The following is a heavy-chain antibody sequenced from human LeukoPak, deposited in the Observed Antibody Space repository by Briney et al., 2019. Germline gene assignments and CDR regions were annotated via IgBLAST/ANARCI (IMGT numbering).Heavy chain of an antibody. D-gene: IGHD2-8*01. CDR1: GGSISSGSYY. J-gene: IGHJ4*02. Sequence: SETLSLTCTVSGGSISSGSYYWSWIRQPAGKGLEWIGRIYTSGSTNYNPSLKSRVTISVDTSKNQFSLKLSSVTAADTAVYYCARGRLYTNGVHSGYYWGQGTLVTVSS. V-gene: IGHV4-61*02. CDR2: IYTSGST. CDR3: ARGRLYTNGVHSGYY.